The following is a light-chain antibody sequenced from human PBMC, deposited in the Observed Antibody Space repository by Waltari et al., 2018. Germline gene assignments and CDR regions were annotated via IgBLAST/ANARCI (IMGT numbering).Light chain of an antibody. CDR1: KLGDKY. J-gene: IGLJ2*01. V-gene: IGLV3-1*01. CDR2: QDS. CDR3: QAWDSSTAAV. Sequence: SYELTQPPSVSVSPGQTASITCSGDKLGDKYACWYQQKPGQSPVLVIFQDSKRPSGIPERLSGPNAGNTATLTISGTQAMDEADYYCQAWDSSTAAVFGGGTKLTVL.